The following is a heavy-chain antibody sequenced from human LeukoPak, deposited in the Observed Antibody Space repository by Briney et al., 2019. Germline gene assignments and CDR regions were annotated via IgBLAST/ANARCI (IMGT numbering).Heavy chain of an antibody. V-gene: IGHV1-2*02. D-gene: IGHD4-17*01. Sequence: ASVKVSCKASGGTFSSYAISWVRQAPGQGLEWMGWINPNSGGTNYAQKFQGRVTMTRDTSISTAYMELSRLRSDDTAVYYCARGYGGRVRGGGVNEYFQHWGQGTLVTVSS. J-gene: IGHJ1*01. CDR1: GGTFSSYA. CDR2: INPNSGGT. CDR3: ARGYGGRVRGGGVNEYFQH.